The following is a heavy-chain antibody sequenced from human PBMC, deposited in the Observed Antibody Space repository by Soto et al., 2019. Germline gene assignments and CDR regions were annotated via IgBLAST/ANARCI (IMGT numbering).Heavy chain of an antibody. CDR3: ARDVRTIFGVVIIVDPHIGDAFDI. J-gene: IGHJ3*02. V-gene: IGHV3-48*01. CDR1: GFTFSSYS. D-gene: IGHD3-3*01. CDR2: ISSSSSTI. Sequence: PGGSLRLSCAASGFTFSSYSMNWVRQAPGKGLEWVSYISSSSSTIYYADSVKGRFTISRDNAKNSLYLQMNSLRAEDTAVYYCARDVRTIFGVVIIVDPHIGDAFDIWGQGTMVTVSS.